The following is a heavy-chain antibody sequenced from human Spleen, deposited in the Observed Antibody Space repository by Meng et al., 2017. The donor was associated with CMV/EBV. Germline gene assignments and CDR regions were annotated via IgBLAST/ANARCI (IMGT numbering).Heavy chain of an antibody. CDR2: IHYSGST. CDR3: AKYGGYVS. J-gene: IGHJ4*02. D-gene: IGHD5-12*01. V-gene: IGHV4-39*01. Sequence: LSLPCTVSGGSISISIYYWGWIRQPPGKGLEWIGSIHYSGSTYYNPSLQSRVTISIDTSKNQFSLKLRSVTAADTAVYYCAKYGGYVSWGQGTLVTVSS. CDR1: GGSISISIYY.